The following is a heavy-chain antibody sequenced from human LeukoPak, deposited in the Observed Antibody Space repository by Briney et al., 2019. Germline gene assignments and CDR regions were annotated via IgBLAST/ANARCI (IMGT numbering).Heavy chain of an antibody. CDR3: ARDSGWYSGPYYFDY. CDR1: GFTVSSXX. CDR2: XYSGGST. V-gene: IGHV3-66*01. J-gene: IGHJ4*02. D-gene: IGHD6-19*01. Sequence: PGGSLRLSCAASGFTVSSXXXXXVRQAPGKXXXXXXXXYSGGSTYYADSVKXXXXISRDNSKNTLYLQMNSLRAEDTAVYYCARDSGWYSGPYYFDYWGQGTLVTVSS.